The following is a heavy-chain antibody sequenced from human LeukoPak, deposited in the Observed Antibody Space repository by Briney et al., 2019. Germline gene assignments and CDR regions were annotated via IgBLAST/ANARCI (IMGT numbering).Heavy chain of an antibody. CDR3: ARDLMYDYSYSSAWASDY. D-gene: IGHD6-19*01. CDR1: GYTFHTYG. CDR2: ISVYNGKT. Sequence: GASVKVSCKASGYTFHTYGISWVRQAPGQGLEWMGWISVYNGKTNYAQKLQGRVTMTTDTSTTTAYMELRSLRSDDTAVYYCARDLMYDYSYSSAWASDYWGQGTLVTVSS. J-gene: IGHJ4*02. V-gene: IGHV1-18*01.